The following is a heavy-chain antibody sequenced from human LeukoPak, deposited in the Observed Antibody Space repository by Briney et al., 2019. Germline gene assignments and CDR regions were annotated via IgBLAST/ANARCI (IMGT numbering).Heavy chain of an antibody. Sequence: PGGSLRLFCAASGFTYSSYAMSWVRHAPGEGLEWLSAISGSGGSTYYADSVKGRFTISRDNSKNTLYLQMNSLRAEDTAVYYCAKDPIAVAGTLGDYWGQGTLVTVSS. CDR3: AKDPIAVAGTLGDY. CDR1: GFTYSSYA. D-gene: IGHD6-19*01. CDR2: ISGSGGST. J-gene: IGHJ4*02. V-gene: IGHV3-23*01.